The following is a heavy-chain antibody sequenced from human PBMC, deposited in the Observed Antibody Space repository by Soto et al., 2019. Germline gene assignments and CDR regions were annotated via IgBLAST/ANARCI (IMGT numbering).Heavy chain of an antibody. CDR3: GRAAHSGTYSGLRT. CDR2: IYPSGTT. D-gene: IGHD1-26*01. J-gene: IGHJ5*02. V-gene: IGHV4-4*02. CDR1: GGSITSYNW. Sequence: QVHLQESGPGLVKPSGTLSLTCAVSGGSITSYNWWSWVRQPPGKGLEWIGEIYPSGTTTYNPSLTSQVTISVDKSKNQFSLRLISVTAADTAMYYCGRAAHSGTYSGLRTWGQGSLVNGSS.